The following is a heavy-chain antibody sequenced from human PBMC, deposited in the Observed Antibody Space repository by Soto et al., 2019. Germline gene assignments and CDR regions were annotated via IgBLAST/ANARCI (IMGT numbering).Heavy chain of an antibody. J-gene: IGHJ5*02. Sequence: ASVKVSCKASGYTFTSYAMHWVRQAPGQRLEWMGWINAGNGNTKYSQKFQGRVTITRDTSASTAYMELGSLRSEDTAVYYCARADLTRYCSSTSCYPGGVYFCFDPWGQGTLVTVSS. D-gene: IGHD2-2*01. CDR2: INAGNGNT. V-gene: IGHV1-3*01. CDR1: GYTFTSYA. CDR3: ARADLTRYCSSTSCYPGGVYFCFDP.